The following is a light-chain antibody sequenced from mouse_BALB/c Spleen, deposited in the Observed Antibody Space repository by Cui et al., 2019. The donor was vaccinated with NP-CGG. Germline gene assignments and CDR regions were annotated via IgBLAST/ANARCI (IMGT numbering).Light chain of an antibody. Sequence: QAVVTQESALTTSPGEIVTLTCRSSTGAVTTSNYANWVQEKPDHLFTGLIDGTNNRAPGVPARFSGSLIGDKAALTITGAQTEDEAIYFCALWYSNHWVFGGGTKLTVL. V-gene: IGLV1*01. CDR2: GTN. CDR1: TGAVTTSNY. J-gene: IGLJ1*01. CDR3: ALWYSNHWV.